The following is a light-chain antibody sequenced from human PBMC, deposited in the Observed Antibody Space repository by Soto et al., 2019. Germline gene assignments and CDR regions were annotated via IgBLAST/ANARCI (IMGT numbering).Light chain of an antibody. V-gene: IGLV1-44*01. CDR2: SND. CDR1: SSNIGSNT. Sequence: QAVVTQPPSASGTPGQRVIISCSGSSSNIGSNTVNWYQQLPGTAPKLLIYSNDQRPSGVPDRFSGSKSGTSASLAISGLQSEDEADYYCAAWDDSLNGVLFGGGTKLTVL. J-gene: IGLJ2*01. CDR3: AAWDDSLNGVL.